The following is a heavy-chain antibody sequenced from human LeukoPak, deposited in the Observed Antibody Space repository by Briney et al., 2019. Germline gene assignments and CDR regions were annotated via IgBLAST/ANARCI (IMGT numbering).Heavy chain of an antibody. Sequence: PSETLSLTCTVSDGSIRGYYWSWIRQPPGKGLEWIGYIHYSGSTNYNPSLKSRVTISLDTSKNQFSLNLRSVTAADTAVYYCARDQWDSSVYYYGVGGCVQGTTVTVSS. V-gene: IGHV4-59*01. CDR3: ARDQWDSSVYYYGVGG. CDR2: IHYSGST. CDR1: DGSIRGYY. J-gene: IGHJ6*02. D-gene: IGHD1-26*01.